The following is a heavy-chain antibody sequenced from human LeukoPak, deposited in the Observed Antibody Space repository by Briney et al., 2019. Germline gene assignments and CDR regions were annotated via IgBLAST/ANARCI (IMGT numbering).Heavy chain of an antibody. J-gene: IGHJ4*02. CDR2: IGGSGVGT. CDR3: AKGFSGHDSDFDY. CDR1: GFTFSTYA. V-gene: IGHV3-23*01. D-gene: IGHD5-12*01. Sequence: GGSLRLSCAASGFTFSTYAMSWVRQAPGKGLEWVSAIGGSGVGTYYADSVKGRLTISRDNSKTTLDLQMNSLRAEDTAVYYCAKGFSGHDSDFDYWGQGTPVTVSS.